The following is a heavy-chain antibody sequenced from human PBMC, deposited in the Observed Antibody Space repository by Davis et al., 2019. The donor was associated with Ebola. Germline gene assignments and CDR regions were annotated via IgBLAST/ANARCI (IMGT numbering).Heavy chain of an antibody. V-gene: IGHV4-34*01. Sequence: SETLSLTCAVYDGSLSGDYWTWIRQAPGRGLEWIGEINYSGNTNFNPSLKSRVSVSIDASRNQFSLRLASVTAMDTAVYYCARRIQVIYYMDVWGKGTTVIVSS. D-gene: IGHD2-21*01. CDR1: DGSLSGDY. CDR2: INYSGNT. J-gene: IGHJ6*03. CDR3: ARRIQVIYYMDV.